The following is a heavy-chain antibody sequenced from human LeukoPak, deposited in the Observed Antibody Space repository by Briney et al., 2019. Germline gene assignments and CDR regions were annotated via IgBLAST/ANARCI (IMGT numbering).Heavy chain of an antibody. D-gene: IGHD6-19*01. CDR1: GYSISSGYY. V-gene: IGHV4-38-2*02. J-gene: IGHJ5*02. CDR2: TYHSGST. CDR3: ARDHRSFASVRRAGHWFDP. Sequence: SETLSLTCAVSGYSISSGYYWGWIRQPPGKGLEWIGSTYHSGSTYYNPSLKSRVTISVDTSKNQFSLKLSSVTAADTAVYYCARDHRSFASVRRAGHWFDPWGQGTLVTVSS.